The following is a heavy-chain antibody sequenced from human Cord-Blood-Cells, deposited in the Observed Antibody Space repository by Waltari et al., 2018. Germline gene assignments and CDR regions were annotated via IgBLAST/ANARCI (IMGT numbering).Heavy chain of an antibody. CDR2: INPNSGGT. D-gene: IGHD3-16*01. CDR3: ASTGGSSRYYYGMDV. V-gene: IGHV1-2*02. J-gene: IGHJ6*02. CDR1: GYTFTGYY. Sequence: QVQLVQSGAEVKKPGASVEVSCKASGYTFTGYYMPRVRPAPGQGLEWMGWINPNSGGTNYAQKFQGRVTMTRDTSISTAYMELSRLRSDDTAVYYCASTGGSSRYYYGMDVWGQGTTVTVSS.